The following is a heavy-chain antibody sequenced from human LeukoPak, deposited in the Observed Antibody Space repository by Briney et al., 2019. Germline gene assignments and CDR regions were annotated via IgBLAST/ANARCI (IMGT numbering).Heavy chain of an antibody. CDR1: GFTFSSYA. CDR2: ISSSSSYI. D-gene: IGHD3-10*01. J-gene: IGHJ4*02. V-gene: IGHV3-21*01. CDR3: ARVGAAWSIDY. Sequence: GGSLRLSCAASGFTFSSYAMSWVRQAPGKGLEWVSFISSSSSYIYYADSVKGRFTISRDNAKNSLYLQMNSLRAEDTAVYYCARVGAAWSIDYWGQGTLVTVSS.